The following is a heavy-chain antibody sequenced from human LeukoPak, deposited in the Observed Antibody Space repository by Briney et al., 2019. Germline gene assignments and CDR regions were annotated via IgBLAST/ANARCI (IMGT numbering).Heavy chain of an antibody. D-gene: IGHD4-17*01. V-gene: IGHV4-4*07. Sequence: SETLSLTCIVSGASISTSYWSWIRQPAGKGLEWTGRIYNSGSTNYNPSLKSRVTMSADSSKNQFSLKLASVTAADTAVYYCARDQMTTVRGFDYWGQGTLVTVSS. J-gene: IGHJ4*02. CDR1: GASISTSY. CDR3: ARDQMTTVRGFDY. CDR2: IYNSGST.